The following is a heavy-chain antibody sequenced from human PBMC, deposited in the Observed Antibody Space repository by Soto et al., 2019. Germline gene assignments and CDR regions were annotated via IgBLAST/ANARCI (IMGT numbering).Heavy chain of an antibody. J-gene: IGHJ6*02. D-gene: IGHD3-3*01. Sequence: PSQTLSLTCVISGDSVSSNSAAWNWIRQSPSRGLEWLGRTYYRSKWYNDYAVSVKSRITINPDTSKNQFSLQLNSVTPEDTAVYYCARDYDFWSGYSGRGMDVWGQGTTVTVSS. CDR2: TYYRSKWYN. V-gene: IGHV6-1*01. CDR3: ARDYDFWSGYSGRGMDV. CDR1: GDSVSSNSAA.